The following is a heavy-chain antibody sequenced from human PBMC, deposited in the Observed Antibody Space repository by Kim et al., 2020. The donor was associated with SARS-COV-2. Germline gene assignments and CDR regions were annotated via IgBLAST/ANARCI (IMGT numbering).Heavy chain of an antibody. CDR3: TTDHSIAAAFRGYYYGMDV. V-gene: IGHV3-15*01. D-gene: IGHD6-13*01. Sequence: GRFPISRDDSKNTLYLQMNSLKTEDTAVYYCTTDHSIAAAFRGYYYGMDVWGQGTTVTVSS. J-gene: IGHJ6*02.